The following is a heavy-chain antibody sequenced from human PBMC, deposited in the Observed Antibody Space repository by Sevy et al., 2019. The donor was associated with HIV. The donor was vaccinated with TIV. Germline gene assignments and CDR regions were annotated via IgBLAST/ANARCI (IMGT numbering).Heavy chain of an antibody. D-gene: IGHD3-22*01. V-gene: IGHV1-2*02. CDR2: INPNSGGT. CDR1: GYTFTGYY. Sequence: ASVKVSCKASGYTFTGYYMHWVRQAPGQGLEWMGWINPNSGGTNYAQKFQGRVTMTRDTSISTAYMELSRLRSDDTAVYYCARVDFYDSSGYSRWGQGTLVTVSS. J-gene: IGHJ4*02. CDR3: ARVDFYDSSGYSR.